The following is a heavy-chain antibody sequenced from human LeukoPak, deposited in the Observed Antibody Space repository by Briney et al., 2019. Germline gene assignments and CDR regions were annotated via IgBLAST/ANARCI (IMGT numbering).Heavy chain of an antibody. CDR1: GYTFTSYY. Sequence: ASVKVSCKAPGYTFTSYYMHWVRQAPGQGLVWMGIINPSGGSTSYAQKFQGRVTMTRDMSTSTVYMELSSLRSEDTAVYYCARDGSYGDAFDIWGQGTMVTVSS. CDR2: INPSGGST. V-gene: IGHV1-46*01. J-gene: IGHJ3*02. CDR3: ARDGSYGDAFDI. D-gene: IGHD3-10*01.